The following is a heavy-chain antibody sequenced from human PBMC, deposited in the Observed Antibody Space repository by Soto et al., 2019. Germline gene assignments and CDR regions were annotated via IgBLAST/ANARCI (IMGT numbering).Heavy chain of an antibody. CDR1: GASISSYY. J-gene: IGHJ4*02. CDR2: IYYSGST. CDR3: ARESGSYHPLDY. V-gene: IGHV4-59*01. D-gene: IGHD3-16*02. Sequence: QVHLQESGPGLVKPSETLSLTCTVSGASISSYYWSWIRQPPGKGLEWIGYIYYSGSTNYNPSLKSRVTMSVDTSKNLFSLKLTSVTAADTSVYYCARESGSYHPLDYWGQGTLVTVSS.